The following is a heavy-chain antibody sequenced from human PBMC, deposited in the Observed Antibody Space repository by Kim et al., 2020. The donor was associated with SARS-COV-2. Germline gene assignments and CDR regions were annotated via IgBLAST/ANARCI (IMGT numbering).Heavy chain of an antibody. Sequence: YNPPLESRVTMSVDTSKNQFSLKLSSVTAADTAVYYCAREPGGYPDYWGQGTLVTVSS. CDR3: AREPGGYPDY. D-gene: IGHD3-22*01. J-gene: IGHJ4*02. V-gene: IGHV4-4*07.